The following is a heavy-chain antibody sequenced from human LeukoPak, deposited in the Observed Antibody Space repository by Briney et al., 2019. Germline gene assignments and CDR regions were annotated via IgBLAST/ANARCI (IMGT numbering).Heavy chain of an antibody. V-gene: IGHV4-39*07. CDR2: IYYSGST. D-gene: IGHD3-22*01. Sequence: PSETLSLTCTVSGGSISSSSYYWGWIRQPPGKGLEWIGSIYYSGSTYYNPSLKSRVTISVDTSKNQFSLKLSSVTAADTAVYYCARQKRSSGPYDYWGQGTLVTVSS. J-gene: IGHJ4*02. CDR3: ARQKRSSGPYDY. CDR1: GGSISSSSYY.